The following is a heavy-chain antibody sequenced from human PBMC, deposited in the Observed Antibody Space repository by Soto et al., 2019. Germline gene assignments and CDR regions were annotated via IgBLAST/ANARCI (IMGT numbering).Heavy chain of an antibody. Sequence: SETLSLTCTVSGGSISSYYWSWIRQPPGKGLEWIGYIYYSGSTNYNPSLKSRVTISVDTSKNQFSLKLSSVTAADTAVYYCARGSFGIVVVPTLPPIDYWGQGTLVTVSS. CDR3: ARGSFGIVVVPTLPPIDY. D-gene: IGHD2-2*01. CDR1: GGSISSYY. CDR2: IYYSGST. J-gene: IGHJ4*02. V-gene: IGHV4-59*01.